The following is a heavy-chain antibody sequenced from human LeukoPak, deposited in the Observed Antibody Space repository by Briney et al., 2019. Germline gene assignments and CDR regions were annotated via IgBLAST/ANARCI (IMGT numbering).Heavy chain of an antibody. J-gene: IGHJ3*01. CDR3: ARGGLGKTTHAFDF. D-gene: IGHD1/OR15-1a*01. Sequence: GASVKVSCKASGYTFTSYGISWVRQAPGQGLEWMGWISAYNGNTKYAQKFQGRVTMTIDTSTSTAYMELRRLRSDDTAVYYCARGGLGKTTHAFDFWGQGTMVTVSS. CDR1: GYTFTSYG. V-gene: IGHV1-18*01. CDR2: ISAYNGNT.